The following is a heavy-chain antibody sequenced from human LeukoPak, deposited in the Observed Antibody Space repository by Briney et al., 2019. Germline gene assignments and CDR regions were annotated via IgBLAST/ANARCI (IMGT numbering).Heavy chain of an antibody. J-gene: IGHJ4*02. CDR3: ARGAGDSSGYYSFDY. Sequence: ASVKVSCKASGYTFTSYDINWVRQATGQGLEWMGWMNPNSGNTGYAQKFQGRVTITRNTSISTAYMELSSLRSEDTAVYYCARGAGDSSGYYSFDYWGQGTLVTVSS. V-gene: IGHV1-8*03. CDR1: GYTFTSYD. D-gene: IGHD3-22*01. CDR2: MNPNSGNT.